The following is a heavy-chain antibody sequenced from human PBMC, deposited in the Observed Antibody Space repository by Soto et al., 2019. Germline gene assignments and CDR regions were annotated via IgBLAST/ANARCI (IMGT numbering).Heavy chain of an antibody. CDR1: GGSISSGGYS. V-gene: IGHV4-30-2*01. D-gene: IGHD6-13*01. CDR2: IYHSGST. Sequence: QLQLQESGSGLVKPSQTLSLTCAVSGGSISSGGYSWSWIRQPPGKGLEWIGYIYHSGSTYYNPAFKRRVTISVDRSKNQFSLKLSAVTAADTAVYYCASGQQLVRNYWGQGTLVTVSS. CDR3: ASGQQLVRNY. J-gene: IGHJ4*02.